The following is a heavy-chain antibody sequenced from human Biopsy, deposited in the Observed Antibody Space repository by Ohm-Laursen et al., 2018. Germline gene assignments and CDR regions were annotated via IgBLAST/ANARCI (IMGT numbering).Heavy chain of an antibody. CDR3: ARHGSQGYCTGGSCVDY. CDR1: GGSISSNYYY. CDR2: IYYRGNT. Sequence: SDTLSLTCTVSGGSISSNYYYWGWIRQPPGKGLEWIGSIYYRGNTNYNPSLKSRVTISVDTSQNQFSLKLSSATAADTAVFYCARHGSQGYCTGGSCVDYWGQGALVTVSS. J-gene: IGHJ4*02. D-gene: IGHD2-15*01. V-gene: IGHV4-39*01.